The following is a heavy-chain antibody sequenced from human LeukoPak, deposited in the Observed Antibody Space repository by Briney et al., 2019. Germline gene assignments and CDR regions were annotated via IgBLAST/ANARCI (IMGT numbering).Heavy chain of an antibody. CDR2: IYHSGST. D-gene: IGHD6-13*01. CDR1: GGSISSHY. V-gene: IGHV4-59*11. J-gene: IGHJ4*02. CDR3: ATGSSSWYQAN. Sequence: SETLSLTCNVFGGSISSHYWSWIRQPPGKGLEWIGYIYHSGSTNYNASLKSRVTISVDTSKNQFSLKLSSVTAADTAVYYCATGSSSWYQANWGQGTLVTVSS.